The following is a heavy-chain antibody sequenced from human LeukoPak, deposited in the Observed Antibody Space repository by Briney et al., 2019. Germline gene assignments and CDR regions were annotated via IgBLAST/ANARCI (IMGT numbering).Heavy chain of an antibody. Sequence: PEASVNVSCKASGGTFNNYAISWVRQAPGQGLEWMGRIIPIVGIANYAQKFQGRVTISADKSTTTAYLEMGSLESQDTAVYYCARERCSATTTCYSGGWFDPWGQGTLVTVSS. CDR1: GGTFNNYA. CDR2: IIPIVGIA. CDR3: ARERCSATTTCYSGGWFDP. V-gene: IGHV1-69*04. J-gene: IGHJ5*02. D-gene: IGHD2-2*01.